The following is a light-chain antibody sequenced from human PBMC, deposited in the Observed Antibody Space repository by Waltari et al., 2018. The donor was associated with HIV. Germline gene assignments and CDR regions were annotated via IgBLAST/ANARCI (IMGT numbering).Light chain of an antibody. J-gene: IGLJ1*01. CDR2: SNN. V-gene: IGLV1-44*01. Sequence: QSVLTQPPSASGTPGQRVTISCSGSSSHLGSNTVTWYQQRPGTAPKLLIYSNNQRPSGVPDRFSGSKSGTSASLAISGLQSEDEADYYCAAWDDSLNGYVFGTGTKVTVL. CDR1: SSHLGSNT. CDR3: AAWDDSLNGYV.